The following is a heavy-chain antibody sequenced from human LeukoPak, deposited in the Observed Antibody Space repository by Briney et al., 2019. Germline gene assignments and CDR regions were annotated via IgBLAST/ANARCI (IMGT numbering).Heavy chain of an antibody. CDR1: GSSISSGGYY. V-gene: IGHV4-31*03. CDR2: IYYSGST. CDR3: ARAVVDDYGDPNWFDP. D-gene: IGHD4-17*01. Sequence: SETLSLTCTVSGSSISSGGYYWSWIRQHPGKGLEWIGYIYYSGSTYYNPSLKSRVTISVDTSKNQFSLKLSSVTAADTAVYYCARAVVDDYGDPNWFDPWGQGTLVTVSS. J-gene: IGHJ5*02.